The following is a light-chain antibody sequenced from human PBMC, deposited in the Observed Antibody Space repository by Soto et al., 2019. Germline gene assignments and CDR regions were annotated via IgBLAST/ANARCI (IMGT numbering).Light chain of an antibody. J-gene: IGKJ1*01. Sequence: IQLTQSPSSLSASVGDRVTITCRAGQGISSSLAWYQQKPGKAPNLLISAASTFQTGVPSRFSGSGSGTDFALTISSLQPEDFATYYCQRIDSYPRTFGQGTKVDI. V-gene: IGKV1-9*01. CDR3: QRIDSYPRT. CDR2: AAS. CDR1: QGISSS.